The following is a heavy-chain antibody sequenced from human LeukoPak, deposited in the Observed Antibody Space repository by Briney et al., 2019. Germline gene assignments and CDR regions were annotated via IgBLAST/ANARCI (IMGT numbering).Heavy chain of an antibody. CDR3: ARSVGATTWIDY. CDR2: INPSGGST. CDR1: GYTFTSYY. V-gene: IGHV1-46*01. Sequence: ASVKVSCKASGYTFTSYYMHWVRQAPGQGLEWMGIINPSGGSTSYAQKFQGRVTVTRDTSTSTVYMELSSLRSEDTAVYYCARSVGATTWIDYWGQGTLVTVSS. D-gene: IGHD1-26*01. J-gene: IGHJ4*02.